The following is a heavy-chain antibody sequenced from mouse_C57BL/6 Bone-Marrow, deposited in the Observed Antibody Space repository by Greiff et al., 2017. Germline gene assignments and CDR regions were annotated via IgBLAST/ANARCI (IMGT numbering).Heavy chain of an antibody. V-gene: IGHV1-81*01. CDR3: ARGPYYGSSYAWFAY. D-gene: IGHD1-1*01. Sequence: VQLQQSGAELARPGASVKLSCKASGYTFPSYGISWVKQRTGQGLEWIGEIYPRSGNTYYNEKFKGKATLTADKSSSTAYMELRSLTSEDSAVYFCARGPYYGSSYAWFAYWGQGTLVTVSA. J-gene: IGHJ3*01. CDR1: GYTFPSYG. CDR2: IYPRSGNT.